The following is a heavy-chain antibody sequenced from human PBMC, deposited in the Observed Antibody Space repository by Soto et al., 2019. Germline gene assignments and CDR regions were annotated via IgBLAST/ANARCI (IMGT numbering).Heavy chain of an antibody. V-gene: IGHV6-1*01. D-gene: IGHD5-18*01. CDR2: TYYRSKWYN. J-gene: IGHJ4*02. CDR1: GDSVSSNSAA. CDR3: ARGGSYGLWGPGPWFDY. Sequence: SQTLSLTCAISGDSVSSNSAAWNWIRQSPSRGLEWLGRTYYRSKWYNDYAVSVKSRITINPDTSKNQFSLQLNSVTPEDTAVYYCARGGSYGLWGPGPWFDYWGQGTLVTVSS.